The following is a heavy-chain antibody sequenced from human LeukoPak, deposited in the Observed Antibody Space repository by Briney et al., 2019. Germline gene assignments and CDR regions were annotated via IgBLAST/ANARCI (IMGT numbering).Heavy chain of an antibody. CDR2: S. J-gene: IGHJ6*02. Sequence: SATLSLTCTVSGGSITAGDYYWGWVRQPPGTGLQWIATSYQGASLKSRVTISLDTSKNQFSLRLTSVTAADTAVYYCARIYGLYQEAMDVWGPGITVTVSS. D-gene: IGHD3-16*02. CDR1: GGSITAGDYY. V-gene: IGHV4-39*07. CDR3: ARIYGLYQEAMDV.